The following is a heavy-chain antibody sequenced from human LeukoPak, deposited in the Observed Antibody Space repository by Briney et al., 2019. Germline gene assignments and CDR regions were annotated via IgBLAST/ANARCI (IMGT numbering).Heavy chain of an antibody. Sequence: GGSLRLSCAASGFTFSSYGMHWVRQAPGKGLEWVAFIRYDGSNKYYTDSVKGRFTISTGNSENTLYLQMNSLRAEDAAVYYCAKDGWVAVAGTLDYWGQGTLVTVSS. CDR1: GFTFSSYG. J-gene: IGHJ4*02. CDR3: AKDGWVAVAGTLDY. CDR2: IRYDGSNK. V-gene: IGHV3-30*02. D-gene: IGHD6-19*01.